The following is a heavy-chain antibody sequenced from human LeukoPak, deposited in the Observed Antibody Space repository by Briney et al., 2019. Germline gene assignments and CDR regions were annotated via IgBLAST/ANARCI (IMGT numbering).Heavy chain of an antibody. CDR2: MNPNSGNT. Sequence: GASVKVSCKASGYTFTDYDINWVRQATGQGLEWMGWMNPNSGNTGYAQKFQGRVTMTRNTSISTAYMELSSLRSEDTAVYYCARDRSGDFWSGYNEFDFWGQGTLVTVSS. V-gene: IGHV1-8*01. J-gene: IGHJ4*02. CDR3: ARDRSGDFWSGYNEFDF. D-gene: IGHD3-3*01. CDR1: GYTFTDYD.